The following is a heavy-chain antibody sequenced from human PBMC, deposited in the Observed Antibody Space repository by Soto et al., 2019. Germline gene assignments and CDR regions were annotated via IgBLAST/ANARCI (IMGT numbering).Heavy chain of an antibody. D-gene: IGHD6-6*01. J-gene: IGHJ4*02. CDR2: ISYDGSNK. CDR3: AKDLEYSSSSLDY. V-gene: IGHV3-30*18. Sequence: GGSLRLSCAASGFTSSSYGMHWVRQAPGKGLEWVAVISYDGSNKYYADSVKGRFTISRDNSKNTLYLQMNSLRAEDTAVYYCAKDLEYSSSSLDYWGQGTLVTISS. CDR1: GFTSSSYG.